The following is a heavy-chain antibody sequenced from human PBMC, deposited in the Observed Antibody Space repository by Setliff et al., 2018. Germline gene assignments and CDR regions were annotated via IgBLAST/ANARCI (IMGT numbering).Heavy chain of an antibody. J-gene: IGHJ4*02. Sequence: GGSLRLSCAASGFTFSSYGMHWVRQAPGKGLEWVAFIRYDGSNKYYADSVKGRFTISRDNSKNTLYLRMNSLRSEDTAVYYCARVPNGVRYYDSSDWGQGTLVTVSS. CDR1: GFTFSSYG. CDR3: ARVPNGVRYYDSSD. CDR2: IRYDGSNK. V-gene: IGHV3-30*02. D-gene: IGHD3-22*01.